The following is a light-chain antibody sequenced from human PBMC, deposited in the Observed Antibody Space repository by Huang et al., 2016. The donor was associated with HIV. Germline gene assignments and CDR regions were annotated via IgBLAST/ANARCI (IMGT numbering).Light chain of an antibody. CDR3: QESYSTPWT. V-gene: IGKV1-39*01. J-gene: IGKJ1*01. Sequence: DIQMTQSPSSQSASVGDRVTITCRTSQNISNYLNWYQQKPGKAPNLLIYAASTLQTGDPSRFSGSGSGTDFTLTISSRQPEDFATYYCQESYSTPWTFGQGTKVEI. CDR2: AAS. CDR1: QNISNY.